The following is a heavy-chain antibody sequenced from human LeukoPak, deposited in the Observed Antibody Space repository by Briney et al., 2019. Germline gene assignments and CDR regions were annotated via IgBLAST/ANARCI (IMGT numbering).Heavy chain of an antibody. J-gene: IGHJ3*02. CDR1: GGSISSYY. Sequence: LPETLSLTCPVSGGSISSYYWSWLRQPPGKGLEWIGYIYYSGSTNYNPSLKSRVTISVDTSKNQFSLNLSSVTAADTAVYYSARGPPGKENAFDIWGQGTMVTVSS. V-gene: IGHV4-59*01. D-gene: IGHD2-2*01. CDR3: ARGPPGKENAFDI. CDR2: IYYSGST.